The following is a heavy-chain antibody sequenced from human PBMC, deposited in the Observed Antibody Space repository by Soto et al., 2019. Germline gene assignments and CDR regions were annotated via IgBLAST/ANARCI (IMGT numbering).Heavy chain of an antibody. CDR2: IVPIYRTA. Sequence: SVKVSCKASGGTFSSYRINWVRQAPGQGLEWVGGIVPIYRTADYAQKFQGRVTITADESARTSYVELRSLKSQDTAVYYCVRDSGAKLSSSWGHGTLATVSS. V-gene: IGHV1-69*13. CDR3: VRDSGAKLSSS. D-gene: IGHD6-13*01. CDR1: GGTFSSYR. J-gene: IGHJ4*01.